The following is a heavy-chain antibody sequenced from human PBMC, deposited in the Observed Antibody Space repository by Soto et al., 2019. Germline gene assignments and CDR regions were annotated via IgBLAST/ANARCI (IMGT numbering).Heavy chain of an antibody. CDR2: INPNSGGT. CDR3: ARGGSDIVVLPAAKNYYGMDV. CDR1: GYTFTGYY. V-gene: IGHV1-2*02. Sequence: ASVKVSCKASGYTFTGYYMHWVRQAPGQGLEWMGWINPNSGGTNYAQKFQGRVTMTRDTSISTAYMELSRLRSDDTAVYYCARGGSDIVVLPAAKNYYGMDVWGQGTTVTVSS. J-gene: IGHJ6*02. D-gene: IGHD2-2*01.